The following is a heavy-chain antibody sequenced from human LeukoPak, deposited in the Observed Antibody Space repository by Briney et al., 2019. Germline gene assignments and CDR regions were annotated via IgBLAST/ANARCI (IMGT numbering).Heavy chain of an antibody. D-gene: IGHD3-3*01. CDR3: ARAGYYDFWSGYYPY. J-gene: IGHJ4*02. CDR2: INAGNGNT. Sequence: ASVKVSCKASGYTFTSYAMHWVRQAPGQRLEWMGWINAGNGNTKYSQKFQGRVIITRDTSASTAYMELSSLRSEDTAVYYCARAGYYDFWSGYYPYWGQGTLVTVSS. V-gene: IGHV1-3*01. CDR1: GYTFTSYA.